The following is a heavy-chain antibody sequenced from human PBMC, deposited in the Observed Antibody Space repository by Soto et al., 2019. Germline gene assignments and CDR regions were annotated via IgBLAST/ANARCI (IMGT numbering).Heavy chain of an antibody. CDR2: IYYSGST. CDR1: GASISSGDYY. V-gene: IGHV4-30-4*01. Sequence: QVQLQESGPGLVKPSQTLSLTCTVSGASISSGDYYWTWIRQPPGKGLEWIGSIYYSGSTSYNPSHNSRVTMSVHTSTNQFSLKLSSVTAADTAVYYCARASYDSSTYYLDYWGQGTLVTVSS. D-gene: IGHD3-22*01. CDR3: ARASYDSSTYYLDY. J-gene: IGHJ4*02.